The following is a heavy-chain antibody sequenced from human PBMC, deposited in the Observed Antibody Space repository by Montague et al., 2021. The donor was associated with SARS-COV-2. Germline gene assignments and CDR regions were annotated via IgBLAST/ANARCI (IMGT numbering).Heavy chain of an antibody. J-gene: IGHJ4*02. V-gene: IGHV3-30*04. CDR3: AKDRDTRHTTPIDY. D-gene: IGHD2-15*01. Sequence: SLRLSCAASGFSFSDYAMHWVRQAPGKGLEWVAIISFDGGNEHYAVSVKGRFSISRDNSKNTVFLQTNRLRAEDTAVYYCAKDRDTRHTTPIDYWGQGTLVTVSS. CDR2: ISFDGGNE. CDR1: GFSFSDYA.